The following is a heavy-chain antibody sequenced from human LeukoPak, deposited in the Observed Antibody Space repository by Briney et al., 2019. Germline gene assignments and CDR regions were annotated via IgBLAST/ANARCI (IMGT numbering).Heavy chain of an antibody. CDR1: GFTFSSYS. CDR2: IGSSSSYI. V-gene: IGHV3-21*01. D-gene: IGHD2-15*01. CDR3: ARDQRYCSGGSCYSKPYYYGMDV. Sequence: GGSLRLSCAASGFTFSSYSMNWVRQAPGKGLEWVSSIGSSSSYIYYADSVKGRFTISRDNAKNSLYLQMNSLRAEDTAVYYCARDQRYCSGGSCYSKPYYYGMDVWGQGTTVTVSS. J-gene: IGHJ6*02.